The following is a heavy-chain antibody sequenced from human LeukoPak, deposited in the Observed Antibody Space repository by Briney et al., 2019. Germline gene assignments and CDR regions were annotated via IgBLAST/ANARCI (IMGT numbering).Heavy chain of an antibody. CDR3: AKKTPAVYFDY. V-gene: IGHV3-23*01. CDR2: ISASGGST. CDR1: GFTFSSSA. J-gene: IGHJ4*02. Sequence: PGGSLRLSCAASGFTFSSSAMSWVRQVPGKGLEWVSGISASGGSTYYADSVRGRFTTSRDNSKNTLYVQMNSLRAEDTAVYYCAKKTPAVYFDYWGQGTLVTVSS.